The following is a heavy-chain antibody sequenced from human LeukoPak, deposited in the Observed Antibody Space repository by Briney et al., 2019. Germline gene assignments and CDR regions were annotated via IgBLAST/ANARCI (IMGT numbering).Heavy chain of an antibody. V-gene: IGHV3-49*04. J-gene: IGHJ4*02. CDR1: AFTFGDIA. CDR3: TRDSSWSFDY. Sequence: GGSLRLSCTASAFTFGDIAMGWVRQAPGKGLKWVVFIKSQANGGSPEYAASGKGRFIISRDDSKSIAYLQMNSLKTDDTAVYYCTRDSSWSFDYWGQGTLVTVSS. CDR2: IKSQANGGSP. D-gene: IGHD2-15*01.